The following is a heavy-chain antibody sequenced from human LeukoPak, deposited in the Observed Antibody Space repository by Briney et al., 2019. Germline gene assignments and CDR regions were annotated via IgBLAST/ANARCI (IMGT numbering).Heavy chain of an antibody. V-gene: IGHV4-39*07. CDR1: GGSIRDTTYY. CDR3: ARDRGAVDY. Sequence: PSETLSLTCTVSGGSIRDTTYYWGWIRQPPGKGLEWIGSIYYSGNTYYNPSLKSRVTISVDTSKNQFSLKLSSVTAADTAVYYCARDRGAVDYWGQGTLVTVSS. J-gene: IGHJ4*02. CDR2: IYYSGNT. D-gene: IGHD6-19*01.